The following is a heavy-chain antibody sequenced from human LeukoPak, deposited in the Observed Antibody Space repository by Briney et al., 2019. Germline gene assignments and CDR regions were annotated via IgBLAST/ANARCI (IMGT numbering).Heavy chain of an antibody. D-gene: IGHD3-16*02. J-gene: IGHJ6*03. V-gene: IGHV1-2*02. CDR2: INPNSGGT. Sequence: ASVKVSCKASGYAFTGYYMHWVRQAPGQGLEWMGWINPNSGGTNYAQKFQGRVTMTRDTSISTAYMELSRLRSDDTAVYYCARGPRIVRDYYYYYMDVWGKGTTVTVSS. CDR3: ARGPRIVRDYYYYYMDV. CDR1: GYAFTGYY.